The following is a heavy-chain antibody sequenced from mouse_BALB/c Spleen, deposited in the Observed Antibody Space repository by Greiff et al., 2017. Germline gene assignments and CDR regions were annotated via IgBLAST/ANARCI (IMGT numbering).Heavy chain of an antibody. V-gene: IGHV5-17*02. Sequence: EVQLVESGGGLVQPGGSRKLSCAASGFTFSSFGMHWVRQAPEKGLEWVAYISSGSSTIYYADTVKGRFTISRDNPKNTLFLQMTSLRSEDTAMYYCARRGNYNAMDYWGQGNSVTVSS. CDR2: ISSGSSTI. J-gene: IGHJ4*01. CDR3: ARRGNYNAMDY. CDR1: GFTFSSFG. D-gene: IGHD2-1*01.